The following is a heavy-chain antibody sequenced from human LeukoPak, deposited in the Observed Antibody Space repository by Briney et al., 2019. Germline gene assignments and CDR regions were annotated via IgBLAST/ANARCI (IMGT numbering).Heavy chain of an antibody. CDR1: GYTFTSYG. D-gene: IGHD2-8*01. CDR3: ARSAGHCNNGVCFTDYYIDV. V-gene: IGHV1-18*01. Sequence: ASVKVSFKASGYTFTSYGISWVRQAPGQGLEWMGWISAYNGNTNYAQKLQGRVTMTTDTSISTAYMEMSSLTSDDTAVYYCARSAGHCNNGVCFTDYYIDVWGKGTTVTVSS. J-gene: IGHJ6*03. CDR2: ISAYNGNT.